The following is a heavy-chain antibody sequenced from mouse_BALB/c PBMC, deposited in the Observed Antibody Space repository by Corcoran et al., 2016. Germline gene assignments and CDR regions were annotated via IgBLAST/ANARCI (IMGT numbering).Heavy chain of an antibody. J-gene: IGHJ4*01. CDR2: INTYTGEQ. D-gene: IGHD4-1*01. Sequence: QIQLVQSGPELKKPGETVKISCKASGYTFTNYGMNWVKQAPGKGLKWMGWINTYTGEQTYADDFKGRFAFSLETSASTAYLQINNLKNEDMATYFCARELGYAMDYWGQGTSVTVSS. CDR3: ARELGYAMDY. V-gene: IGHV9-1*02. CDR1: GYTFTNYG.